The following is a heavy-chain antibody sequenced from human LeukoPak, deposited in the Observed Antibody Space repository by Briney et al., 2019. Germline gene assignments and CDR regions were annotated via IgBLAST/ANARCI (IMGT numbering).Heavy chain of an antibody. CDR1: GFTFTNYV. Sequence: GGSLRLSCAASGFTFTNYVMGWVRQAQGKGLEWVAVTWYDGSNKYYADSVKGRFTISRDNSKNTLYLQMNSLRAEDTAVYYCAREGSGGNEWGQGTLVTVSS. J-gene: IGHJ1*01. CDR2: TWYDGSNK. D-gene: IGHD2-15*01. CDR3: AREGSGGNE. V-gene: IGHV3-33*08.